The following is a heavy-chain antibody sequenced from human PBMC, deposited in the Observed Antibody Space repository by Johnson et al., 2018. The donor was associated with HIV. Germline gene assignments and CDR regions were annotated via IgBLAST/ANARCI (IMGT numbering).Heavy chain of an antibody. V-gene: IGHV3-11*04. Sequence: QVQLVESGGGLIQPGGSLRLSCAASGFTVSRNYMNWIRQAPGKGLEWVSYISSSGSTIYYADSVKGRFTISRDNAKNSLYLQMNSLRAEDTAVYYCSRDRGGITGTQSAFDIWGQGTMVTVSS. CDR1: GFTVSRNY. D-gene: IGHD1-20*01. CDR3: SRDRGGITGTQSAFDI. J-gene: IGHJ3*02. CDR2: ISSSGSTI.